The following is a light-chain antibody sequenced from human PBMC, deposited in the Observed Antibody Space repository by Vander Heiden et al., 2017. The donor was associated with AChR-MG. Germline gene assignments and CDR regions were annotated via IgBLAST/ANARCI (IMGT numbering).Light chain of an antibody. Sequence: SALPQPATVTGSTGQSITLSCTGTRSDVGGYNYVSWYQQHPGKAPKLMIYDVSNRPSEVSNRFSGSKSGNTASLTISGLQAEDEADYYCSSYTSSSTVVFGGGTKLTVL. CDR3: SSYTSSSTVV. CDR2: DVS. V-gene: IGLV2-14*01. CDR1: RSDVGGYNY. J-gene: IGLJ2*01.